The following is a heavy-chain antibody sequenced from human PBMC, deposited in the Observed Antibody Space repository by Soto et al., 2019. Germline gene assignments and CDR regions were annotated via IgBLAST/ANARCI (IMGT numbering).Heavy chain of an antibody. Sequence: GGSLRLSCAASGFTFSSYWMSWVRQAPGKGLEWVANIKQDGSEKYYVDSVKGRFTISRGNAKNSLYLQMNSLRAEDTAVYYCASSGYSSSWYWPAEYFQHWGQGTLVTVSS. D-gene: IGHD6-13*01. CDR1: GFTFSSYW. CDR2: IKQDGSEK. V-gene: IGHV3-7*01. CDR3: ASSGYSSSWYWPAEYFQH. J-gene: IGHJ1*01.